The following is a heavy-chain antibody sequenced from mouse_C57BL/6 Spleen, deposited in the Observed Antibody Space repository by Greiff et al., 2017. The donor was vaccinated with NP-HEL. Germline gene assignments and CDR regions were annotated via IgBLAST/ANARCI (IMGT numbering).Heavy chain of an antibody. CDR1: GFTFSSYA. Sequence: EVKLMESGEGLVKPGGSLKLSCAASGFTFSSYAMSWVRQTPEKRLEWVAYISSGGDYIYYADTVKGRFTISRDNARNTLYLQMSRLKSEDTAMYDGRRGDSSGPWFAYWGQGTLVTVSA. V-gene: IGHV5-9-1*02. CDR3: RRGDSSGPWFAY. D-gene: IGHD3-2*02. J-gene: IGHJ3*01. CDR2: ISSGGDYI.